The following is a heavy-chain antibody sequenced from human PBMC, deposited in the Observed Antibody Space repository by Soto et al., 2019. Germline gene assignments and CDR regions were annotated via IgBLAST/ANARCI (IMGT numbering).Heavy chain of an antibody. CDR1: GYSFTSYW. J-gene: IGHJ4*02. Sequence: GESLKISCKGSGYSFTSYWIGWVRQMPGKGLEWMGIIYPGDSDTRYSPSFQGQVTISADKSISTAYLQWSSLKASDTAMYYCARFKRMMVRGVIIPYYFDYWGQGTLVTVS. CDR3: ARFKRMMVRGVIIPYYFDY. V-gene: IGHV5-51*01. D-gene: IGHD3-10*01. CDR2: IYPGDSDT.